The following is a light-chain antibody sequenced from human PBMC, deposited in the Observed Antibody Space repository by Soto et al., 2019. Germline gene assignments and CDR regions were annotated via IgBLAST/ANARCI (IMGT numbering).Light chain of an antibody. CDR2: AAS. J-gene: IGKJ2*01. V-gene: IGKV1-39*01. Sequence: DIQMTQSPSSLSVSVGDRVTITCRASQSISSYLNWYQQKPGKAPKLLIYAASSLQSGVPSRFSGSGSGTDFTLTISSLQPEDFATYYCQQSHSTPPYTFGQGTKLEIK. CDR3: QQSHSTPPYT. CDR1: QSISSY.